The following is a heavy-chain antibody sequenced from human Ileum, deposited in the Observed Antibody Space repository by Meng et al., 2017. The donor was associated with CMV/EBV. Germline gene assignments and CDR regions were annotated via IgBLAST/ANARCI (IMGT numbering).Heavy chain of an antibody. J-gene: IGHJ4*02. CDR2: IIPVFDSP. D-gene: IGHD5-12*01. Sequence: SVGPFNNYAVSWVRQAPGQGLEWMGGIIPVFDSPSYAQKLQGRVTLTTDESGSTAYMELSDLRSEDTAVYYCATYRDTGSYTYFDFWGQGALVTVSS. CDR3: ATYRDTGSYTYFDF. CDR1: VGPFNNYA. V-gene: IGHV1-69*05.